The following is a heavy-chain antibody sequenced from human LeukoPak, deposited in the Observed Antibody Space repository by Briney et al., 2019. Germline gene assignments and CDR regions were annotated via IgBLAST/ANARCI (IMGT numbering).Heavy chain of an antibody. CDR1: GFTVSDNY. V-gene: IGHV3-66*01. CDR3: ARDRAYSYGFAYYFAD. CDR2: IYSGGST. D-gene: IGHD5-18*01. J-gene: IGHJ4*02. Sequence: GGSLRLSCATSGFTVSDNYMSWVRQAPGKGLEWVSVIYSGGSTFYADSVKGRFTISRDSSKNTVYLPMNSLRGEDTAVYYCARDRAYSYGFAYYFADWGQGTLVTVSS.